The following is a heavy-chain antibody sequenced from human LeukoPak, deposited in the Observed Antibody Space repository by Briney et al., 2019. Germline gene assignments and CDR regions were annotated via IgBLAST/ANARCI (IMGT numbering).Heavy chain of an antibody. Sequence: GGSLRLSCAASGFTFSSYGMHWVRQAPGKGLEWVAVIWYDGGNKYYADSVKGRFTISRDNSKNTLYLQMNSLRAEDTAVYYCARSGFCSSTSCYPSDFDHWGQGTLVTVSS. CDR2: IWYDGGNK. CDR3: ARSGFCSSTSCYPSDFDH. J-gene: IGHJ4*02. CDR1: GFTFSSYG. D-gene: IGHD2-2*01. V-gene: IGHV3-33*01.